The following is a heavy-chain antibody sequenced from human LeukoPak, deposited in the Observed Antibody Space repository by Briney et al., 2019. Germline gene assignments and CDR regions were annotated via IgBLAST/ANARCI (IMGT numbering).Heavy chain of an antibody. Sequence: SETLSLTCTVSGGSISSSSYYWGWIRQPPGRGLEGIGSIYYSGSTYYNPSLTSRVTISVDTSKNQFSLKLSSVTAADTAVYYCARPLGGVDYWGQGTLVTVSS. CDR2: IYYSGST. CDR3: ARPLGGVDY. CDR1: GGSISSSSYY. J-gene: IGHJ4*02. V-gene: IGHV4-39*07.